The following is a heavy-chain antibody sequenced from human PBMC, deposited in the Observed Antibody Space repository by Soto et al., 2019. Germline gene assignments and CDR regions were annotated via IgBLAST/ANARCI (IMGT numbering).Heavy chain of an antibody. CDR3: ARHEVAVAGRPRHFDY. J-gene: IGHJ4*02. CDR1: GGSISSYY. Sequence: SETLSLTCTVSGGSISSYYWSWIRQPPGKGLEWIGYIYYSGSTNYNPSPKSRVTISVDTSKNQFSLKLSSVTAADTAVYYCARHEVAVAGRPRHFDYWGQGTPVTVSS. D-gene: IGHD6-19*01. CDR2: IYYSGST. V-gene: IGHV4-59*08.